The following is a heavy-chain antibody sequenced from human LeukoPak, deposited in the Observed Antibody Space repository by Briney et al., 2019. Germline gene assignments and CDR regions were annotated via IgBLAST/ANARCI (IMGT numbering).Heavy chain of an antibody. CDR2: IYSSGST. J-gene: IGHJ4*02. Sequence: SETLSLTCTVSGGSITGTTYYWGWIRQPPGKGLEWIGSIYSSGSTYYSPSLKSRVTISVDTSKNQFSLKLTSVTASDTALYYCARRRESSGYYYFDYWGRGTLVTVSS. D-gene: IGHD3-22*01. V-gene: IGHV4-39*01. CDR3: ARRRESSGYYYFDY. CDR1: GGSITGTTYY.